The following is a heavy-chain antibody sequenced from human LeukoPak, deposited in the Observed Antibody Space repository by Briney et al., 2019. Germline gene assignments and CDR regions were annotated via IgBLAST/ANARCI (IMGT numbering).Heavy chain of an antibody. CDR2: INSDGSST. CDR1: GFTFSSYW. CDR3: ARALYCSGGSCYSRPFDY. J-gene: IGHJ4*02. V-gene: IGHV3-74*01. Sequence: GGSLRLSCAASGFTFSSYWMHWVRQAPGKGLVWVSRINSDGSSTSYADSVKGRFTISRDNAKNTTYLQMNSLRAEDTAVYYCARALYCSGGSCYSRPFDYWGQGTLVTVSS. D-gene: IGHD2-15*01.